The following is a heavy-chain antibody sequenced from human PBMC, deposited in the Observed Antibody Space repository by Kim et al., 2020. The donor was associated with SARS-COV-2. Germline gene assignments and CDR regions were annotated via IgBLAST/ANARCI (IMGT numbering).Heavy chain of an antibody. J-gene: IGHJ6*02. CDR3: ARQVKSQGGWGTDHPFANYYGMDV. D-gene: IGHD1-1*01. CDR1: GYSFTSYW. V-gene: IGHV5-51*01. CDR2: IYPGDSDT. Sequence: GESLKISCKGSGYSFTSYWIGWVRQMPGKGLEWMGIIYPGDSDTRYSPSFQGQVTISADKSISTAYLQWSSLKASDTAMYYCARQVKSQGGWGTDHPFANYYGMDVWGQGTTVTVSS.